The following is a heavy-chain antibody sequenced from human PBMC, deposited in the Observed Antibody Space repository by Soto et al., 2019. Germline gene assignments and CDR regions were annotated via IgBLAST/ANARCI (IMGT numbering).Heavy chain of an antibody. CDR3: AKDGGYSYGYSPRYYYGMDV. D-gene: IGHD5-18*01. J-gene: IGHJ6*02. CDR1: GFTFSSYA. CDR2: ISGSGGST. V-gene: IGHV3-23*01. Sequence: EVQLLESGGGLVQPGGSLRLSCAASGFTFSSYAMSWVRQAPGKGLEWVSAISGSGGSTYYADSVKGRFTISRDNSKNTLYLQMNSLRAEDTAVYYCAKDGGYSYGYSPRYYYGMDVWGQETTVTVSS.